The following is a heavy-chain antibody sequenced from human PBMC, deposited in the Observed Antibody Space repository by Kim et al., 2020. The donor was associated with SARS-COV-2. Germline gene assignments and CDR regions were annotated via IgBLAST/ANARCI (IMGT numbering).Heavy chain of an antibody. CDR3: ARDRTYNRDAFDL. J-gene: IGHJ3*01. D-gene: IGHD1-1*01. Sequence: NYNPSLRGRVTMSLDTSKNQYFLQLASVTAADTAVYYCARDRTYNRDAFDLWGQGTLVTVSS. V-gene: IGHV4-4*07.